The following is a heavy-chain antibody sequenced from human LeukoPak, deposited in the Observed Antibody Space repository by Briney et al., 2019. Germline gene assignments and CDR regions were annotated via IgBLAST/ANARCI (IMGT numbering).Heavy chain of an antibody. CDR1: GYTFTRYD. CDR2: MNPNSGNT. Sequence: ASVKVSCKASGYTFTRYDINWVRQATGQGLEWMGWMNPNSGNTGYAQKFQGRVTMTTDTSATTAYLELRSLTSDDTALYYCARLMDNNYDGSAFDYWGQGTLVTVSS. D-gene: IGHD3-22*01. J-gene: IGHJ4*02. V-gene: IGHV1-8*01. CDR3: ARLMDNNYDGSAFDY.